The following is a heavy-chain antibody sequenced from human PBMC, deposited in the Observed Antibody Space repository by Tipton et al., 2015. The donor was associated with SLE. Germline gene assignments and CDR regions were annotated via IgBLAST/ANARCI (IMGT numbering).Heavy chain of an antibody. D-gene: IGHD2-15*01. CDR2: ISAYNGNT. V-gene: IGHV1-18*01. Sequence: QVQLVQSGAEVKKPGASVKVSCKASGYTFTSYAMHWVRQAPGQRLEWMGWISAYNGNTNYAQKLQGRVTMTTDTSTSTAYMELRSLRSDDTAVYYCARENIVVVVAATLAYAFDIWGQGTMVTVSS. J-gene: IGHJ3*02. CDR3: ARENIVVVVAATLAYAFDI. CDR1: GYTFTSYA.